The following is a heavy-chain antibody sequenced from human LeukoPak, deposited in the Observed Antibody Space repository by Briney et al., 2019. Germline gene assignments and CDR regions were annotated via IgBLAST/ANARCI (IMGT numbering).Heavy chain of an antibody. CDR3: AKGETTVRESLRAARYYFDY. CDR1: GFTFSSYG. D-gene: IGHD4-17*01. Sequence: PGGSLRLSCAASGFTFSSYGMHWVRQAPGKGLEWVAVISYDGSNKYYADSVKGRFTISRDNSKNTLYLQMNSLRAEDTAVYYCAKGETTVRESLRAARYYFDYWGQGTLVTVSS. J-gene: IGHJ4*02. CDR2: ISYDGSNK. V-gene: IGHV3-30*18.